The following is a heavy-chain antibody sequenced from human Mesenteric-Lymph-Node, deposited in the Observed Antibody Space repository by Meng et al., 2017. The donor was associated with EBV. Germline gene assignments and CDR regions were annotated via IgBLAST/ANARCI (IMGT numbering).Heavy chain of an antibody. CDR3: ASFRARLAPFDY. Sequence: QGQPGGFGGGGVQPGWSLRLSCAASGLSFTNYAMHWVRQAPGKGLEWVAFISHDGTDEKYPDSVKGRFTISRDNSKNTQYLQMNSLTPEDTAVYYCASFRARLAPFDYWGQGILVTVSS. CDR1: GLSFTNYA. J-gene: IGHJ4*02. V-gene: IGHV3-30-3*01. CDR2: ISHDGTDE. D-gene: IGHD6-19*01.